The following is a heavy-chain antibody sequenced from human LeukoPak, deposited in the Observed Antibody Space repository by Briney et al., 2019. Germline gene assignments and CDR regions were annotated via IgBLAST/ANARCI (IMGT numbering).Heavy chain of an antibody. D-gene: IGHD4-11*01. J-gene: IGHJ4*02. CDR1: GGTFSSYA. CDR3: ARNDYSNFHYFDY. CDR2: IIPIFGTA. Sequence: SVKVSCKASGGTFSSYAISWVRQAPGQGLEWMGGIIPIFGTANYAQKFQGRVTITADESTSTAYMELSSLRSEDTAVYYCARNDYSNFHYFDYWGQGTLVTVSS. V-gene: IGHV1-69*13.